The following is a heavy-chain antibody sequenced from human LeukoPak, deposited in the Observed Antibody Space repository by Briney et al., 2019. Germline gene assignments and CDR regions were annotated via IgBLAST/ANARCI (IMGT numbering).Heavy chain of an antibody. D-gene: IGHD4-17*01. CDR3: ARDRGSDGDLNFDY. Sequence: GRSLRLSCAASGFTFSSYAMLWVRQAPGKGLEWVAVISYDGSNKYYADSVKGRFTISRDNSKNTLYLQMNSLRAEDTAVYYCARDRGSDGDLNFDYWGQGNLVTVSS. CDR1: GFTFSSYA. V-gene: IGHV3-30*04. J-gene: IGHJ4*02. CDR2: ISYDGSNK.